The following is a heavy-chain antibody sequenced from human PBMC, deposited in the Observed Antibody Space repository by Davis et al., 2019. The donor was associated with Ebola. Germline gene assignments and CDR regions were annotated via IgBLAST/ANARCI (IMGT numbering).Heavy chain of an antibody. CDR1: GFSFSDYY. CDR3: ARDHMAHYTLPD. V-gene: IGHV3-11*01. D-gene: IGHD2-2*01. Sequence: PGGSLRLSCEVSGFSFSDYYMSRIRQAPGKGLECVSYISGSGSNILYADSVKGRFSISRDNGKNALFLQMNSLRAEDTAVYYCARDHMAHYTLPDWGQGTLVTVSS. CDR2: ISGSGSNI. J-gene: IGHJ4*02.